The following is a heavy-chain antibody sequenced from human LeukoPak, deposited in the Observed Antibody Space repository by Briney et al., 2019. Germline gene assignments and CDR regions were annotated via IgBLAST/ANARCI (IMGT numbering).Heavy chain of an antibody. V-gene: IGHV3-7*04. CDR3: ARDLHPRYYLPDY. Sequence: GGSLRLSCVASAFAFSSNWMSWVRQAPGKGLEWVASIKEDGSETYYVDSVKGRFTISRDNAKNSLYLQMNSLRAEDTAVYYCARDLHPRYYLPDYWGRGTLVTVSS. CDR2: IKEDGSET. J-gene: IGHJ4*02. D-gene: IGHD1-26*01. CDR1: AFAFSSNW.